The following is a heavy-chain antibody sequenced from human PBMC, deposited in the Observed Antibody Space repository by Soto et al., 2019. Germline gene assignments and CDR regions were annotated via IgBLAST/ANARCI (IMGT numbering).Heavy chain of an antibody. Sequence: EVQLLESGGGLVQPGGSLRLSCAASGFTFSSYAMSWVRQAPGKGLEWVSGLSGSGDNTYYADSVKGRFTISRDNSKNTLYLQMSSLRVEDTAVYYCAKEGEDQWLLKPIDHWGQGTLVTVSS. CDR2: LSGSGDNT. CDR1: GFTFSSYA. CDR3: AKEGEDQWLLKPIDH. D-gene: IGHD5-12*01. V-gene: IGHV3-23*01. J-gene: IGHJ4*02.